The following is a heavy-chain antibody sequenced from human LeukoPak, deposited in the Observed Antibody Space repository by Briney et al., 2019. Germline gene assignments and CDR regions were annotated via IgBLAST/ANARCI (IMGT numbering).Heavy chain of an antibody. V-gene: IGHV4-34*01. D-gene: IGHD6-13*01. Sequence: SETLSLTCAVYGGSFSGYYWSWIRQPPGKGLEWIGEINHSGSTNYNPSLKSRVTISVDTSKNQFSLKLSSVTAADTAVYYCARQGNGAAAGFDYWGQGTLVTVSS. CDR1: GGSFSGYY. CDR3: ARQGNGAAAGFDY. J-gene: IGHJ4*02. CDR2: INHSGST.